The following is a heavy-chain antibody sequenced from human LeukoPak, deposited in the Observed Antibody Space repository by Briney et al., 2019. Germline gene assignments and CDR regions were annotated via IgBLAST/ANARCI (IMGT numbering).Heavy chain of an antibody. Sequence: PSETLSLTCTVSGGSISISSYNWAWIRQPPGKGLEWIGYIYYSGSTYYNPSLKSRVTISVDTSKNQFSLKLSSVTAADTAVYYCARSGYCSGGSCYSYYYYGMDVWGQGTTVTVSS. D-gene: IGHD2-15*01. CDR3: ARSGYCSGGSCYSYYYYGMDV. J-gene: IGHJ6*02. CDR1: GGSISISSYN. CDR2: IYYSGST. V-gene: IGHV4-30-4*08.